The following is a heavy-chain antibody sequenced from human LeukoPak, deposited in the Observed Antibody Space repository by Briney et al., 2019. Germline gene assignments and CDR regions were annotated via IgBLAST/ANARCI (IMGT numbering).Heavy chain of an antibody. CDR2: ISSSSSYI. V-gene: IGHV3-21*01. J-gene: IGHJ4*02. CDR1: GFTFSSYS. D-gene: IGHD4-17*01. CDR3: ARARTMTTAYGG. Sequence: AGASLRLSCAASGFTFSSYSMNWVRQAPGKGLEWVSSISSSSSYIYYADSVKGRFTISRDNAKNSLYLQMNSLRAEDTAVYYCARARTMTTAYGGWGQGTLVTVSS.